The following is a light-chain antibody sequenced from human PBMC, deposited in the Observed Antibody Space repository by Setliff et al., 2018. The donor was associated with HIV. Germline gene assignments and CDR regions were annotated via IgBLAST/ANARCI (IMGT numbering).Light chain of an antibody. Sequence: ALTQPASVSGSPGQSITISCTGSSSDIGRYNLVSWYQRHPGKAPKLMIYQATKRPSGVSNRFSGSKSGNTASLTISGLQAEDEADYYCCSNTGSNTYVFGTGTKVTVL. J-gene: IGLJ1*01. CDR1: SSDIGRYNL. CDR3: CSNTGSNTYV. V-gene: IGLV2-23*01. CDR2: QAT.